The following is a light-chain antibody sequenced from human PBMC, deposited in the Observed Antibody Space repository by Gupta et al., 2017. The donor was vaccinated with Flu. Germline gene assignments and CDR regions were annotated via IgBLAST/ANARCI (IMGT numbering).Light chain of an antibody. Sequence: DIQMTQSPSSLSASVGDRVTITCRASQNIRSYLNWYHQRPGKAPQLLIYVAAALRSGVPSRFSGSGSWTDFTLTISSRQPEDFGTYYCRQRDGIPFSFGQGTRVEI. J-gene: IGKJ2*03. V-gene: IGKV1-39*01. CDR2: VAA. CDR1: QNIRSY. CDR3: RQRDGIPFS.